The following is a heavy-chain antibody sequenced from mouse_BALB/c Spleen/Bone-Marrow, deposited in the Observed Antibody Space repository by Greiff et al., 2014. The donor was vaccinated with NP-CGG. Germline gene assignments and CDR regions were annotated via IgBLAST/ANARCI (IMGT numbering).Heavy chain of an antibody. V-gene: IGHV5-17*02. Sequence: EVKLVESGGGLVQPGGSRKLSCAASGFTFSSFGMHWVRQAPEKGLEWVAYISSGSSTIYYADTVKGRFTISRDNPKNTLFLQMTSLRSEDTAMYYCASPYYRYEGAWSAYWGQGTLVTVSA. J-gene: IGHJ3*01. CDR3: ASPYYRYEGAWSAY. CDR2: ISSGSSTI. D-gene: IGHD2-14*01. CDR1: GFTFSSFG.